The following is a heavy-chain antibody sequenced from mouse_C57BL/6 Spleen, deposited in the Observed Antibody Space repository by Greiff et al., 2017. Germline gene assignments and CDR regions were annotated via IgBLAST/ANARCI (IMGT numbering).Heavy chain of an antibody. CDR3: TREGDYEAWFAY. CDR2: IDPETGGT. V-gene: IGHV1-15*01. J-gene: IGHJ3*01. D-gene: IGHD2-4*01. Sequence: QVQLQQSGAELVRPGASVTLSCKASGYTFTDYEMHWVKQTPVHGLEWIGAIDPETGGTAYNQKFKGKAILTADKSSSTAYMELRGLTSEDSAVYYCTREGDYEAWFAYWGQGTLVTVSA. CDR1: GYTFTDYE.